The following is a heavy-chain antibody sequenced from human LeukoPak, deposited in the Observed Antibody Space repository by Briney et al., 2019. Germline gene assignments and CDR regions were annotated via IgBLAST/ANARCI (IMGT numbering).Heavy chain of an antibody. J-gene: IGHJ3*02. CDR2: ISYDGSNK. CDR1: GFMFSSNW. V-gene: IGHV3-30*18. CDR3: AKDEDVRQWLALGAFDI. Sequence: GGSLRLSCAASGFMFSSNWMSWVRQAPGKGLEWVAVISYDGSNKYYADSVKGRFTISRDNSKNTLYLQMNSLRAEDTAVYYCAKDEDVRQWLALGAFDIWGQGTMVTVSS. D-gene: IGHD6-19*01.